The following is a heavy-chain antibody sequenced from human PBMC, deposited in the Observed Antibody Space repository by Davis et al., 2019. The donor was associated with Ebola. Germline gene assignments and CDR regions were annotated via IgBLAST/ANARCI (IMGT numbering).Heavy chain of an antibody. V-gene: IGHV3-48*02. Sequence: GESLKISCAASGFTFRRYSMNWVRQAPGKGLEWVSYISSGSSTRYYADSVKGRFTISRDNAKNSLFLQMSSLRDEDTAVYYCARSSEFLSGYSGYCDYWGQGTLVTVSS. CDR1: GFTFRRYS. CDR3: ARSSEFLSGYSGYCDY. D-gene: IGHD3-3*01. CDR2: ISSGSSTR. J-gene: IGHJ4*02.